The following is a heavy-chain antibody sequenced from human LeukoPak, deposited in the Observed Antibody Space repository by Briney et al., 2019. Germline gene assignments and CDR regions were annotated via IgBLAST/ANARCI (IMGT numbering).Heavy chain of an antibody. J-gene: IGHJ5*02. CDR1: GGAISSGVYY. V-gene: IGHV4-31*03. D-gene: IGHD2-2*01. Sequence: SQTLSLTCTVSGGAISSGVYYWTWVRQHPGKGLEWIGCIYNSGSTCYNPSLKSRVSLSVDTAKNQFSLRLSSVTAADTAVYYCARAGTPVVPAANNWFGPWGQGTLVTVSS. CDR3: ARAGTPVVPAANNWFGP. CDR2: IYNSGST.